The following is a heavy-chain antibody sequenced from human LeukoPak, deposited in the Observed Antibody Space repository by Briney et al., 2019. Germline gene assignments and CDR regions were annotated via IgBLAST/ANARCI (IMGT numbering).Heavy chain of an antibody. V-gene: IGHV1-69*01. D-gene: IGHD6-19*01. CDR3: ATGAPHSSGWYGVPDSHYGMDV. Sequence: SVKVSCKASGGTFSSYAINWVRQAPGQGLEWMGGIIPIFGTANYAQKFQGRVTITAVESMSTAYMQLSSLRSEDTAVYYCATGAPHSSGWYGVPDSHYGMDVWGQGTTVTVSS. CDR1: GGTFSSYA. J-gene: IGHJ6*02. CDR2: IIPIFGTA.